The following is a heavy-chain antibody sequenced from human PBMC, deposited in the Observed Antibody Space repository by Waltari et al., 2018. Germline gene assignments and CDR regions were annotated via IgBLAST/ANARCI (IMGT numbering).Heavy chain of an antibody. CDR1: GFTFSSHG. D-gene: IGHD3-9*01. J-gene: IGHJ4*02. V-gene: IGHV3-30*18. CDR3: AKDPGIRYFDWLLPYFDY. Sequence: QVQLVESGGGVVQPGRSLRLPCAAYGFTFSSHGLPWAGQAPGKGLEWVAVISYDGSNKYYADSVKGRFTISRDNSKNTLYLQMNSLRAEDTAVYYCAKDPGIRYFDWLLPYFDYWGQGTLVTVSS. CDR2: ISYDGSNK.